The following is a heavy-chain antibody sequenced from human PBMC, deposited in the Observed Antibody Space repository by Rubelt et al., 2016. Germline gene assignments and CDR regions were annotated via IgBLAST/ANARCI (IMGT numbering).Heavy chain of an antibody. CDR2: INKSGNT. V-gene: IGHV4-34*01. CDR1: GGSFSNYY. D-gene: IGHD1-26*01. CDR3: ARHDTGSFLFDF. Sequence: MRRQQWGAGLFRPSQTLSLTCGVYGGSFSNYYWTWIRQPPGKGLEWIGDINKSGNTDYNPSLKSRVTISVDTSKNQFSLKLSSVTAADTAVYYCARHDTGSFLFDFWGQGTPVTVSS. J-gene: IGHJ4*02.